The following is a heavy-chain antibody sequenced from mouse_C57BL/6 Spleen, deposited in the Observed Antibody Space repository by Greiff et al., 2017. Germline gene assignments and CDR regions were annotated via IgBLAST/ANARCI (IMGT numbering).Heavy chain of an antibody. CDR2: IYPGSGST. CDR1: GYTFTSYW. CDR3: ARRGYRSSYYFGY. V-gene: IGHV1-55*01. Sequence: VQLQQPGAELVKPGASVKMSCKASGYTFTSYWITWVKQRPGQGLEWIGDIYPGSGSTNYNEKFKSKATLTVDTSSSTAYMQLSSLTSEDSAVYYCARRGYRSSYYFGYWGQGTTLTVSS. D-gene: IGHD1-1*01. J-gene: IGHJ2*01.